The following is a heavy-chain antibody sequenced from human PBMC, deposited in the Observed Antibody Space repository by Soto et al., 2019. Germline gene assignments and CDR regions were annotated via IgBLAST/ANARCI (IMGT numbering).Heavy chain of an antibody. V-gene: IGHV4-59*01. CDR3: ARVPVAGNNWFDP. J-gene: IGHJ5*02. Sequence: QVQLQESGPGLVKPSETLSLTCTVSGGSISSYYWSWIRQPPGKGLEWIGYIYYSGSTNYNPSLKSRVTISVDTSKNQFSLKLSSVTAADTAVYYCARVPVAGNNWFDPWGQGTLSPSPQ. CDR1: GGSISSYY. D-gene: IGHD6-19*01. CDR2: IYYSGST.